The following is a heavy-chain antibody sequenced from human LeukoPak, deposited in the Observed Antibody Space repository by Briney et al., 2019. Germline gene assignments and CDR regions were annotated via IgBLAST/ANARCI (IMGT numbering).Heavy chain of an antibody. J-gene: IGHJ4*02. CDR3: ARVSTGSSSLVSDY. D-gene: IGHD6-13*01. Sequence: SVKVSCKASGYTFTSYGISWVRQAPGQGLEWMGGIIPIFGTANYAQKFQGRVTITADKSTSTAYMELSSLRSEDTAVYYCARVSTGSSSLVSDYWGQGTLVTVSS. CDR2: IIPIFGTA. CDR1: GYTFTSYG. V-gene: IGHV1-69*06.